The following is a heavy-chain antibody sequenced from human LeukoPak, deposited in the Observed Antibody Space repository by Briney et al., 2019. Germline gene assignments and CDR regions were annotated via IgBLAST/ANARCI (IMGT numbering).Heavy chain of an antibody. CDR2: VYHSGST. V-gene: IGHV4-30-2*01. D-gene: IGHD4-17*01. CDR3: ARQTYGDYSFDC. CDR1: GGSISNGGYS. J-gene: IGHJ4*02. Sequence: SETLSLTCTVSGGSISNGGYSWSWIRQPTGKGLEWIGYVYHSGSTYYNASLKSRVTISIDRSNNQFSLKLSSVTAADTAVYYCARQTYGDYSFDCWGQGTLVTVSS.